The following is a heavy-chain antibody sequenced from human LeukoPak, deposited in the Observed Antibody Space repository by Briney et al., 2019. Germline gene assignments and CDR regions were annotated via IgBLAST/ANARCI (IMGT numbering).Heavy chain of an antibody. J-gene: IGHJ4*02. CDR3: ARDRGGLRGYFDY. D-gene: IGHD2-15*01. CDR1: GFTFSDYY. V-gene: IGHV3-11*04. CDR2: IISRGGPI. Sequence: PGGSLRLSCAASGFTFSDYYMSWLRQAPGKGLEWVAYIISRGGPIYYADSVKGRFTIYSDNAKNSLYLQMNSLRAEDTALYYCARDRGGLRGYFDYWGQGTLVTVSS.